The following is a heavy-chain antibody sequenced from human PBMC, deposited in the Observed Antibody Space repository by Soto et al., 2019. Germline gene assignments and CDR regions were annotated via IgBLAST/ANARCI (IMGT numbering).Heavy chain of an antibody. Sequence: VRLVQSGAEVKKPGASVKVSCKASGYTLTSYGISWVRQAPGQGLEWLGWISGYNGNSNYAQKFQGRVTVTTDTSTSTAYMELRSLRSDDTAVYYCARGSPFDYWGQGTLVTVSS. J-gene: IGHJ4*02. CDR2: ISGYNGNS. D-gene: IGHD6-6*01. CDR3: ARGSPFDY. CDR1: GYTLTSYG. V-gene: IGHV1-18*04.